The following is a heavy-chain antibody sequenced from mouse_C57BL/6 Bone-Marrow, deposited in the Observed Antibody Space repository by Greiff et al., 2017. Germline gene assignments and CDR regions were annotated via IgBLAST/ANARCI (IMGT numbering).Heavy chain of an antibody. Sequence: DVMLVESGGGLVKPGGSLKLSCAASGFTFSSYTMSWVRQTPEKRLEWVATISGGGGNTYYPDSVKGRFTISRDNAKNTLYLQMSSLRSEDTALYYCARHRGYYDNGDGFAYWGQGTLVTVSA. V-gene: IGHV5-9*01. CDR1: GFTFSSYT. D-gene: IGHD2-4*01. CDR3: ARHRGYYDNGDGFAY. J-gene: IGHJ3*01. CDR2: ISGGGGNT.